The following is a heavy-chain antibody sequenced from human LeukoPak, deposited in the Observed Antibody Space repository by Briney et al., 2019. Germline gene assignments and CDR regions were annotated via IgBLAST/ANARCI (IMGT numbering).Heavy chain of an antibody. CDR2: IYHSGST. CDR3: ARAVGTSRNFFDY. D-gene: IGHD4-23*01. V-gene: IGHV4-38-2*02. Sequence: SDTLSFSCTVTGYCSSIGVYWVWIRQPPRNGLEFIGSIYHSGSTYYNPSLKSRVTISVDTSKNQFSLNLSSVTAADTAMYYCARAVGTSRNFFDYWGQGTLVTVSS. CDR1: GYCSSIGVY. J-gene: IGHJ4*02.